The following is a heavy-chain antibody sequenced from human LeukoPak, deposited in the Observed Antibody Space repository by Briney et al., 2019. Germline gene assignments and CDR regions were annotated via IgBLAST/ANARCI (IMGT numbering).Heavy chain of an antibody. CDR2: IKQDGSEK. V-gene: IGHV3-7*03. D-gene: IGHD2-15*01. CDR1: GFTFSSYW. J-gene: IGHJ4*02. CDR3: AKDMIGYCSGGSCYGFDY. Sequence: GGSLRLSCAASGFTFSSYWMSWVRQAPGKGLEWVANIKQDGSEKYYVDSVKGRFTISRDNAKNSLYLQMNSLRAEDTALYYCAKDMIGYCSGGSCYGFDYWGQGTLVTVSS.